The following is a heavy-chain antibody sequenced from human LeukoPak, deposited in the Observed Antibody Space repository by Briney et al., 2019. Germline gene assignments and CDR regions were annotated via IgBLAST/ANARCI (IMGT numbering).Heavy chain of an antibody. CDR2: ISGSGDST. CDR1: GFTFSNYG. D-gene: IGHD3-9*01. CDR3: ARGQLRYFDWSNGPFDY. Sequence: GGSLRLSCAASGFTFSNYGMSWVRQAPGKGLEWVSAISGSGDSTYYADSVKGRFTISRDNSKNTLYLQMNSLRAEDTAVYYCARGQLRYFDWSNGPFDYWGQGTLVTVSS. J-gene: IGHJ4*02. V-gene: IGHV3-23*01.